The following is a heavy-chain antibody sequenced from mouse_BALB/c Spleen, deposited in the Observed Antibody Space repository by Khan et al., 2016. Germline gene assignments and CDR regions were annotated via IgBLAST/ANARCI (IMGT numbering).Heavy chain of an antibody. CDR3: AGYHCYYGSSWYFAV. V-gene: IGHV9-3-1*01. CDR2: INTYSGET. Sequence: QIQLVQSGPELKKPGNTVKISCKASGYTFTNYGMNWVKQGPGKGLKWMGWINTYSGETTYADEFKGRFTFTLDTSANTAYMQISSLKTEDTANSVCAGYHCYYGSSWYFAVWGAGTTVTVSS. J-gene: IGHJ1*01. D-gene: IGHD1-1*01. CDR1: GYTFTNYG.